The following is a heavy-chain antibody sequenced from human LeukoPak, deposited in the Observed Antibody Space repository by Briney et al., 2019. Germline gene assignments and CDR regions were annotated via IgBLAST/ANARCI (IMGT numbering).Heavy chain of an antibody. J-gene: IGHJ4*02. CDR3: ARSSGAYRSFDY. CDR1: GGSISSYY. CDR2: VYYSGTT. V-gene: IGHV4-59*01. Sequence: SETLSLTCTVSGGSISSYYWSWIRQPPGKGLEWIGYVYYSGTTDYNPSLKSRVTISVDTSNNQFSLRVSSVTAADTAVYYCARSSGAYRSFDYWGQGTLVTVSS. D-gene: IGHD1-26*01.